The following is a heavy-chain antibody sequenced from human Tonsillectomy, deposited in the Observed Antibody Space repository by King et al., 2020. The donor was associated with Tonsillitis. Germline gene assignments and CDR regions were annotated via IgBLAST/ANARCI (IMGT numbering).Heavy chain of an antibody. CDR2: INHSGST. Sequence: VQLQQWGAGLLKPSETLSLTCAVYGGSFSGYYWSWIRQPPGKGLEWNGEINHSGSTNYNPSLKSRVTISVDTSKNQFSLKLSSVTAADTAVYYCARGCGYSYGYLHFQCQAAFDYWGQGTLVTVSS. CDR3: ARGCGYSYGYLHFQCQAAFDY. D-gene: IGHD5-18*01. V-gene: IGHV4-34*01. CDR1: GGSFSGYY. J-gene: IGHJ4*02.